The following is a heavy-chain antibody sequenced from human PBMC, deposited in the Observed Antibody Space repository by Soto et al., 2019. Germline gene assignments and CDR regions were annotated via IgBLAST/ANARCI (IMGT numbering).Heavy chain of an antibody. CDR3: ARGFKRAVSGWYGVGY. CDR2: MNPNSGNT. D-gene: IGHD6-19*01. Sequence: QVQLVQSGAEVKKPGASVKVSCKASGYTFTSYVINWVRQATGQGLEWMGWMNPNSGNTGYAQKFQGRVTMTRNTSISTAYMELSSLRSEDTAVYYCARGFKRAVSGWYGVGYWGQGTLVTVSS. CDR1: GYTFTSYV. J-gene: IGHJ4*02. V-gene: IGHV1-8*01.